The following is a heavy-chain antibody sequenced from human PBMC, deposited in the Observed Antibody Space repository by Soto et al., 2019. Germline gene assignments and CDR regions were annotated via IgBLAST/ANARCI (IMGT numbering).Heavy chain of an antibody. CDR3: ARDKYYFDY. CDR1: GFTFGDYA. Sequence: GGPLRLSCEASGFTFGDYAMGWVRQSPGKGLEWVSGLNWNGGSPISADSVKGRFTISRDNAKNSLYLQMNSLRAEDTAVYYCARDKYYFDYWGQGTLVTVSS. V-gene: IGHV3-20*04. CDR2: LNWNGGSP. J-gene: IGHJ4*02.